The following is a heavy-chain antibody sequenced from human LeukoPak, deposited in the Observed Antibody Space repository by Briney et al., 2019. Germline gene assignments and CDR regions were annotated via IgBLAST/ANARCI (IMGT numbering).Heavy chain of an antibody. Sequence: ASVKVSCKASGYTFTSYDINWVRQATGQGLEWMGWMNPNSGNTGYSQKFQGRVTFTRDTSASTAYMELNSLRSEDTAIYYCVRQCSSSCFDYWGQGTLVTVSS. V-gene: IGHV1-8*01. CDR3: VRQCSSSCFDY. CDR1: GYTFTSYD. D-gene: IGHD2-2*01. CDR2: MNPNSGNT. J-gene: IGHJ4*02.